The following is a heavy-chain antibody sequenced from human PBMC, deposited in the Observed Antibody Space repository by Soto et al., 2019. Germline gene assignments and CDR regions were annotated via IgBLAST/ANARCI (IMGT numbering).Heavy chain of an antibody. Sequence: EVQLWESGGGLVQPGGSLRLSCVASGLTFSNYVMTWVRQAPGKGPEWVSVINGRGDTTYYSDSVKGRFTISRDNSTNRVSRQMTGLRAEDAAVYYCAKHPLDHNMFDYWGQGTLDTVSS. J-gene: IGHJ4*02. CDR1: GLTFSNYV. V-gene: IGHV3-23*01. D-gene: IGHD2-2*03. CDR2: INGRGDTT. CDR3: AKHPLDHNMFDY.